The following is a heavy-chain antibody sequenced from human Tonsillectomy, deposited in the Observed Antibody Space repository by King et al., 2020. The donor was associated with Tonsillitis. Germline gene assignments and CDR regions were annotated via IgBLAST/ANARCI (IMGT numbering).Heavy chain of an antibody. V-gene: IGHV1-8*01. Sequence: QLVQSGAEVKKPGASVKVSCKASGYTFTSYDINWVRQATGQGLEWMGWMNPNSGNTGYAQKVQGRVTMTRNTSISTAYMELSSLRSEDTAVYYCARVSDSSGYYYFDYWGQGTLVTVSS. D-gene: IGHD3-22*01. J-gene: IGHJ4*02. CDR3: ARVSDSSGYYYFDY. CDR2: MNPNSGNT. CDR1: GYTFTSYD.